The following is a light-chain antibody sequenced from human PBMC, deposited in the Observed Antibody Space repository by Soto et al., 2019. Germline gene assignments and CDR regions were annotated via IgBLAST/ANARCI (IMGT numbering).Light chain of an antibody. V-gene: IGKV1-27*01. CDR2: GAS. Sequence: DIQVTQSPSSLSASLGDRVSITCRASRDISNYLAWYQQKPGQVPRLLISGASTLHSGVPSRFSGSGYGTDFTLTVTSLQPEDIATYFCQKYDTAPLTFGGGTKVDIK. J-gene: IGKJ4*01. CDR1: RDISNY. CDR3: QKYDTAPLT.